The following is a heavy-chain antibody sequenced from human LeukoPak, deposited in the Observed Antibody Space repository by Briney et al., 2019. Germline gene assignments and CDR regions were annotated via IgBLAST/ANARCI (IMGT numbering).Heavy chain of an antibody. J-gene: IGHJ4*02. Sequence: GGSLRLSCAASGFTFSSSALSWVRQAPGKGLEWVSNISGSGSGGSTYYADSVKGRFTISRDNSKNTLYLQMNSLRAEDTAVYYCAKSGYNRFDYWGQGTLVTVSS. D-gene: IGHD5-24*01. CDR3: AKSGYNRFDY. CDR1: GFTFSSSA. CDR2: ISGSGSGGST. V-gene: IGHV3-23*01.